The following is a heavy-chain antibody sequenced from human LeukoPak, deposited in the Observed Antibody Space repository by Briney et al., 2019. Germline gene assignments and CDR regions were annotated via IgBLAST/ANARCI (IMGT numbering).Heavy chain of an antibody. CDR1: GYTFTSYD. CDR2: MNPNSGNT. D-gene: IGHD2-15*01. Sequence: ASLKLSCKASGYTFTSYDINWGRQATGHQLKWMGWMNPNSGNTAYAQKFQGRVTMTRNSSITTAYMELSSLRSEDTAVYYCARRHGRCSDGSCYYPDYWGQGTLVTVSS. J-gene: IGHJ4*02. CDR3: ARRHGRCSDGSCYYPDY. V-gene: IGHV1-8*01.